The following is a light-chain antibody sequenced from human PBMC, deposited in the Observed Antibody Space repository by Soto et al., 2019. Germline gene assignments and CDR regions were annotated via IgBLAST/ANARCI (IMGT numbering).Light chain of an antibody. CDR2: DVS. CDR1: SSDVGGYNY. V-gene: IGLV2-14*01. J-gene: IGLJ1*01. Sequence: QSALTQPASVSGSPGQSITISCTGTSSDVGGYNYVSWYQQHPGKAPKLMIYDVSNRPSGVSNRFSGSKSGNTASLTISGLSAEDEADYYCSSYTRSSFYVFGTGTKLTVL. CDR3: SSYTRSSFYV.